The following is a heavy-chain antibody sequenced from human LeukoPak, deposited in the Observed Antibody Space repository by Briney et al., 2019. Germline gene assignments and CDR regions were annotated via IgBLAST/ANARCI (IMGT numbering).Heavy chain of an antibody. J-gene: IGHJ4*02. Sequence: ASVKVSCKAAGYTFTDYYMHWVRQAPGQGLEWMGWINPNSGGTNYAQKFQGRVTMTRDTSISTAYMELSRLRSDDTAVYYCAREPDYSSGNRGWGQGTLVTVSS. V-gene: IGHV1-2*02. CDR3: AREPDYSSGNRG. CDR2: INPNSGGT. D-gene: IGHD3-22*01. CDR1: GYTFTDYY.